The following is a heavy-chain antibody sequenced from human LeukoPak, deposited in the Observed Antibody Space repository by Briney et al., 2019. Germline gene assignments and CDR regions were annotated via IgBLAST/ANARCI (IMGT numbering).Heavy chain of an antibody. J-gene: IGHJ4*02. CDR1: GYTFTGYY. CDR3: ARVDYSSGFQNDY. Sequence: WASVKVSCKASGYTFTGYYMHWVRQAPGQGLEWMGRINPNSVGTNYAQKFQGRVTMTRDTSISTAYMELSRLRSDDTAVYYCARVDYSSGFQNDYWGQGTLVTVSS. V-gene: IGHV1-2*06. CDR2: INPNSVGT. D-gene: IGHD6-19*01.